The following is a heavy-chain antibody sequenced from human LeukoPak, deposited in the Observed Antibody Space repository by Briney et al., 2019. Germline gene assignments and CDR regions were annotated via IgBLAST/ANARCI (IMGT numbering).Heavy chain of an antibody. Sequence: SETLSLTCTVSGGVISIYGWSWFRQPPGKGLEWIGEDYYSGSTDYNPSLKSRVTISTDTSNNQVSLKLNSVTAADTAVYYCARLSRIASAGDYDYHSLDVWGQGTTVTVSS. V-gene: IGHV4-59*13. J-gene: IGHJ6*02. D-gene: IGHD6-13*01. CDR1: GGVISIYG. CDR3: ARLSRIASAGDYDYHSLDV. CDR2: DYYSGST.